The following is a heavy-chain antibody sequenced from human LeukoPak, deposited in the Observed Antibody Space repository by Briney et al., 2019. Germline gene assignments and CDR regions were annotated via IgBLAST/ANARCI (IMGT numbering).Heavy chain of an antibody. V-gene: IGHV4-4*07. D-gene: IGHD3-22*01. Sequence: PSGTLSLTCTVSGGSISSYYWSWIRQPAGKGLEWIGRIYTSGSTNYNPSLKSRVTMSVDTSKNQFSLKLGSVTAADTAVYYCARARAYYDSSGYYYPIVYFDYWGQGTLVTVSS. CDR2: IYTSGST. CDR1: GGSISSYY. CDR3: ARARAYYDSSGYYYPIVYFDY. J-gene: IGHJ4*02.